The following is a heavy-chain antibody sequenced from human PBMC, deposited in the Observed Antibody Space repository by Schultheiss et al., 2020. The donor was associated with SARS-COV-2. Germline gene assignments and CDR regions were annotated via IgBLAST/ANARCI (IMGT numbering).Heavy chain of an antibody. V-gene: IGHV3-48*03. CDR2: ITTRGTTI. Sequence: GGSLRLSCAASGFIFSSYEMNWVRQAPGKGLEWVSYITTRGTTIYYADSVKGRFTISRDNAKNSLYLQMNSLRAEDTAVYYCARDLRSDSSGYYYYYYGMDVWGQGTTVTVSS. J-gene: IGHJ6*02. CDR3: ARDLRSDSSGYYYYYYGMDV. D-gene: IGHD3-22*01. CDR1: GFIFSSYE.